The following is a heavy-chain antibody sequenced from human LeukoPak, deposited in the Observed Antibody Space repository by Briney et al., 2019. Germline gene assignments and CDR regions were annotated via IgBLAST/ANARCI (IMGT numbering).Heavy chain of an antibody. CDR2: INHSGST. J-gene: IGHJ4*02. CDR1: GGSFSGYY. Sequence: SETLSLTCAVYGGSFSGYYWSWIRQPPGKGLEWIGEINHSGSTNYNPSLKSRVTISVDTSKNQFSLKLSSVTAADTAVYYCARLFRYYYASSGYYPFDYWGQGTLVTVSS. D-gene: IGHD3-22*01. V-gene: IGHV4-34*01. CDR3: ARLFRYYYASSGYYPFDY.